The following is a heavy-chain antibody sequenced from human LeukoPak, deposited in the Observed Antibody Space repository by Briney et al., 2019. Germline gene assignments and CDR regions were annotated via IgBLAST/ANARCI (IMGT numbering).Heavy chain of an antibody. CDR3: ARMRTRVVPAATFDP. Sequence: GGSLRLSCAASGYTFSSYAMSWVRQAPGKGLEWVSAISGSGGSTYYADSVKGRFTISRDNSKNTLYLQMNSLRAEDTAVYYCARMRTRVVPAATFDPWGQGTLVTVSS. V-gene: IGHV3-23*01. CDR2: ISGSGGST. J-gene: IGHJ5*02. CDR1: GYTFSSYA. D-gene: IGHD2-2*01.